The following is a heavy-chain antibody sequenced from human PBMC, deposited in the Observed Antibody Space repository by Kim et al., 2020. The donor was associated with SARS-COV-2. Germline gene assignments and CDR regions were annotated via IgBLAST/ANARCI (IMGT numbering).Heavy chain of an antibody. CDR1: GFTFSSYG. Sequence: GGSLRLSCAASGFTFSSYGMHWVRQAPGKGLEWVAVIWYDGSNKYYADSVKGRFTISRDNSKNTLYLQMNSLRAEDTAVYYCAVGGDDYGAYYYYGMDVWGQGTTVTVSS. CDR2: IWYDGSNK. CDR3: AVGGDDYGAYYYYGMDV. D-gene: IGHD4-17*01. V-gene: IGHV3-33*08. J-gene: IGHJ6*02.